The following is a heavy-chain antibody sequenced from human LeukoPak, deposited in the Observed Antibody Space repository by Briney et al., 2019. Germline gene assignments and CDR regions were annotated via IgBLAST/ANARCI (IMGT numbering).Heavy chain of an antibody. J-gene: IGHJ1*01. CDR2: ISGRGGTT. Sequence: PGVSLRLSCAASGFTFSSYAMSGVRQAPGKGLEWVSAISGRGGTTYYTDSVKGRFTISRDNSKNTLYLQMNSLRAEDTAVYYRASRVSKYFQHWGQGTLLTVSS. V-gene: IGHV3-23*01. CDR1: GFTFSSYA. D-gene: IGHD5/OR15-5a*01. CDR3: ASRVSKYFQH.